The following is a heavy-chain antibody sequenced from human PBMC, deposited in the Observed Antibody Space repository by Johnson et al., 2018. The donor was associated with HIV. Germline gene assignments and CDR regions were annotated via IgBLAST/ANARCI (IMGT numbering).Heavy chain of an antibody. CDR2: ISYDGSNK. Sequence: QVQLVESGGRVVRPGGSLRLSCAASGFTFSSYGMHWVRQAPGKGLEWLAVISYDGSNKYYADSVKGRFTISRDNSKNTLYLQMNSLRAEDTAVYYCAREPRIAAFRDGFDIWGQGTMVTVSS. V-gene: IGHV3-30*19. J-gene: IGHJ3*02. CDR1: GFTFSSYG. D-gene: IGHD6-6*01. CDR3: AREPRIAAFRDGFDI.